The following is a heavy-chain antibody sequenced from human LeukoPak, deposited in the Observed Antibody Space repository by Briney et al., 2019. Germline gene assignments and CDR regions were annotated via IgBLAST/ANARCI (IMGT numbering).Heavy chain of an antibody. V-gene: IGHV4-59*12. CDR3: ARGEPNYDFWSGHPYYYYMDA. D-gene: IGHD3-3*01. J-gene: IGHJ6*03. Sequence: WETLSLTCAVSGGSISSYDWSWIRQPPGKGLEWIGYICYSGSTNYNPALESGVTISVATSKNHSTLTLSPVTAADTAVYSCARGEPNYDFWSGHPYYYYMDAWGKGTTVTVSS. CDR2: ICYSGST. CDR1: GGSISSYD.